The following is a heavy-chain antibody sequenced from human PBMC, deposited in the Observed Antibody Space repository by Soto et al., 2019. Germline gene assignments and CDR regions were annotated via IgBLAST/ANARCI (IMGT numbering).Heavy chain of an antibody. J-gene: IGHJ1*01. CDR1: GGSFSGYY. CDR2: INHSGST. CDR3: ARGTPVHKRGYFQH. Sequence: SETLSLTCAVYGGSFSGYYWSWIRQPPGKGLEWIGEINHSGSTNYNPSLKSRVTISVDTSKNQFSLKLSSVTAADTAVYYCARGTPVHKRGYFQHWGQGTLVTVSS. V-gene: IGHV4-34*01.